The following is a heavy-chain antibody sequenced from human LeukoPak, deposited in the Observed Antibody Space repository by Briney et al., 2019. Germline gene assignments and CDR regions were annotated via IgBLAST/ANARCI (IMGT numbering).Heavy chain of an antibody. V-gene: IGHV4-34*01. D-gene: IGHD2-8*02. CDR1: DGSFSSYY. Sequence: SQTLSLTCGVYDGSFSSYYWSWIRQPPGKGLEWIGEVSQTGSGITNYNPSLKSRVTISADTSKNRFALELTSVTAADTAMYYCARVPLYWQDPFDLWGQGTLVTVSS. CDR2: VSQTGSGIT. J-gene: IGHJ5*02. CDR3: ARVPLYWQDPFDL.